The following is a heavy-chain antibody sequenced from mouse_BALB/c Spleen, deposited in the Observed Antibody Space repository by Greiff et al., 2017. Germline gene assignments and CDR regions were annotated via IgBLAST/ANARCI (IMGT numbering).Heavy chain of an antibody. V-gene: IGHV5-6-3*01. CDR2: INSNGGST. CDR3: ASDGYCLYYFDY. D-gene: IGHD2-3*01. CDR1: GFTFSSYG. J-gene: IGHJ2*01. Sequence: EVKLVESGGGLVQPGGSLKLSCAASGFTFSSYGMSWVRQTPDKRLELVATINSNGGSTYYPDSVKGRFTISRDNAKNTLYLQMSSLKSEDTAMYYCASDGYCLYYFDYWGQGTTLTVSS.